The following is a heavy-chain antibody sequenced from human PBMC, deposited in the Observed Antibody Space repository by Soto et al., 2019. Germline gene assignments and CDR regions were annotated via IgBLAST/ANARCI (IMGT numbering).Heavy chain of an antibody. CDR1: VYSFTSYW. CDR3: ATRYDGIAAAGTSHGMDV. V-gene: IGHV5-51*01. CDR2: IYPGDSDT. J-gene: IGHJ6*02. D-gene: IGHD6-13*01. Sequence: PGESLKISCKGSVYSFTSYWIGWVRQMPGKGLEWMGIIYPGDSDTRYSPSFQGQVTISADKSISTAYLQWSSLKASDTAMYYCATRYDGIAAAGTSHGMDVWGQGTTVTAP.